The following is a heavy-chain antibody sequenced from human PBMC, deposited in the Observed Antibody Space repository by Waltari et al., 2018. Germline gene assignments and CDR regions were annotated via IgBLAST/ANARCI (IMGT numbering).Heavy chain of an antibody. J-gene: IGHJ3*01. D-gene: IGHD1-1*01. CDR3: ATYLGASLGTAAFDV. CDR2: MSYSGAT. CDR1: GGSIISNQPY. Sequence: QLQLQESGPGLVKPSETLSLTCSGSGGSIISNQPYWVWIRQPPGQGLEWIGTMSYSGATYSSPSLISRVTIARDTSKNQLSLKLASVTAADTAVYFCATYLGASLGTAAFDVWGQGTMVTVSS. V-gene: IGHV4-39*01.